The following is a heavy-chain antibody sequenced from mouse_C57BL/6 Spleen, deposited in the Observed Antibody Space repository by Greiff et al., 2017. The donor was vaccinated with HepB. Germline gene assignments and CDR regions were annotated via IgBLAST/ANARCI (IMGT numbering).Heavy chain of an antibody. CDR2: ISSGGSYT. J-gene: IGHJ4*01. CDR3: ARHLIYYGSTYYYAMDY. V-gene: IGHV5-6*01. CDR1: GFTFSSYG. Sequence: EVNVVESGGDLVKPGGSLQLSCAASGFTFSSYGMSWVRQTPDKRLEWVATISSGGSYTYYPDSVKGRFTISRDNAKNTLYLQMSSLKSEDTAMYYCARHLIYYGSTYYYAMDYWGQGTSVTVSS. D-gene: IGHD1-1*01.